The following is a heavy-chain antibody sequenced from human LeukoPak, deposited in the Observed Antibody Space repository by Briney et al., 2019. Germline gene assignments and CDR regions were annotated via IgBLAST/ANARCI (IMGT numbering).Heavy chain of an antibody. Sequence: GGSLRLSCAASGFTFSSYSMNWVRQAPGKGLEWVSYISSSSSTIYYADSVKGRFTISRDNAKNSLYLQMNSLRAEDTAVYYCAKAVLRYFLPKNWFDPWGQGTLVTVSS. CDR3: AKAVLRYFLPKNWFDP. J-gene: IGHJ5*02. D-gene: IGHD3-9*01. V-gene: IGHV3-48*01. CDR1: GFTFSSYS. CDR2: ISSSSSTI.